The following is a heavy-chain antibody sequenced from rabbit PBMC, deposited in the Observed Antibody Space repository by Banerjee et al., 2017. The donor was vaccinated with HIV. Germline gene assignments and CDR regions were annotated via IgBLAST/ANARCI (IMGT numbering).Heavy chain of an antibody. CDR1: GIDFSITYY. V-gene: IGHV1S45*01. J-gene: IGHJ4*01. CDR2: IDTGRDST. CDR3: ARGDSNSNYVGNL. D-gene: IGHD8-1*01. Sequence: QEQLEESGGGLVKPGGTLTLTCKASGIDFSITYYIYWVRQAPGKGLEWIACIDTGRDSTYYASWAKGRFTISKTSSTTVTLQMTSLTAADTATYFCARGDSNSNYVGNLWGQGTLVTVS.